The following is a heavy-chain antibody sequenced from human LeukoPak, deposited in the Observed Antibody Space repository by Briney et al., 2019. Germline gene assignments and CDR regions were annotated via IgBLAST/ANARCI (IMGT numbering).Heavy chain of an antibody. CDR2: IYYSGST. CDR3: AGDTRPDLDAFDI. Sequence: SETLSLTCTVSGDSISSGDYYWSWIRQPPGKGLEWIGYIYYSGSTYYNPSLKSRVTISVDTSKNQFSLKLSSVTAADTAVYYCAGDTRPDLDAFDIWGQGTMVTVSS. J-gene: IGHJ3*02. V-gene: IGHV4-30-4*01. D-gene: IGHD6-6*01. CDR1: GDSISSGDYY.